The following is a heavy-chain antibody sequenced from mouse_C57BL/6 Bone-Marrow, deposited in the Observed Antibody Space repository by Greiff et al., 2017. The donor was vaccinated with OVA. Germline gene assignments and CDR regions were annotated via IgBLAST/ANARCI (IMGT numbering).Heavy chain of an antibody. Sequence: EVKLMESGPGLVKPSQSLSLTCSVTGYSITSGYYWNWIRQFPGNKLEWMGYISYDGSNNYNPSLKNRISITRDTSKNQFFLKLNSVTTEDTATYYCARDRGYYGSSLGFAYWGQGTLVTVSA. CDR3: ARDRGYYGSSLGFAY. CDR2: ISYDGSN. V-gene: IGHV3-6*01. CDR1: GYSITSGYY. D-gene: IGHD1-1*01. J-gene: IGHJ3*01.